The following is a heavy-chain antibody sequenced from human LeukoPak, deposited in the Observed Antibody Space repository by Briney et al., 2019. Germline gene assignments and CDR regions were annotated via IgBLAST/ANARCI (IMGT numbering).Heavy chain of an antibody. J-gene: IGHJ4*02. CDR1: GGTLSNYA. CDR2: IIPIFGTT. Sequence: SVKVSCKTSGGTLSNYAISWVRQAPGQGLEWMGGIIPIFGTTNYAQKLQGRVTITADASTNTAYMELSSLRSEDTAVYYCASPPSGVTAILYYWGQGTLVTVSS. CDR3: ASPPSGVTAILYY. V-gene: IGHV1-69*13. D-gene: IGHD2-21*02.